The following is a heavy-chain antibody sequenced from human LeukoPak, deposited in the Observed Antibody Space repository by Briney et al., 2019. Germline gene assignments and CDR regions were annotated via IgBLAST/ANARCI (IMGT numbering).Heavy chain of an antibody. CDR3: AKSREEIRGLDAFDI. D-gene: IGHD5-24*01. J-gene: IGHJ3*02. CDR2: IYHSGST. CDR1: GGSISSSGYS. Sequence: SETLSLTCTVSGGSISSSGYSWSWIRQPPGKGLEWIGYIYHSGSTYYNPSLKSRVTISVDRSKNQFSLKLSSVTAADTAVYYCAKSREEIRGLDAFDIWGQGTMVTVSS. V-gene: IGHV4-30-2*01.